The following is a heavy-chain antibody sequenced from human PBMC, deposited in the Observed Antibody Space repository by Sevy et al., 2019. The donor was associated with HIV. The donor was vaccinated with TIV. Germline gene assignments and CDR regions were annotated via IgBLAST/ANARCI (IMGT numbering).Heavy chain of an antibody. D-gene: IGHD6-13*01. CDR2: IYYSEST. J-gene: IGHJ6*03. Sequence: SETLSLTCTVSGGSISSYYWSWIRQPPGKGLEWIGYIYYSESTNYNPSLKSRVTISVDTSKNQFSLRLSSVTAADTAVYYCAGGRGQQLIPPYYYYYYMDVWGKGTTVTVSS. CDR3: AGGRGQQLIPPYYYYYYMDV. V-gene: IGHV4-59*01. CDR1: GGSISSYY.